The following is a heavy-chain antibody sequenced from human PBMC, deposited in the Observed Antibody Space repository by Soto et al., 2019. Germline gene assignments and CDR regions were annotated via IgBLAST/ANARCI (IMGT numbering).Heavy chain of an antibody. CDR1: GFTFSNYW. Sequence: QLVESGGGLVQPGGSLRLSCAASGFTFSNYWMTWVRQAPGKGLEWVANIKRDGSGGSYLDSVRGRFTVSRDNARNSLYLQMNSLRAEDTALYYCARDVSPGSSGWYFDAFDIWGQGTMVTVPS. J-gene: IGHJ3*02. V-gene: IGHV3-7*01. CDR2: IKRDGSGG. CDR3: ARDVSPGSSGWYFDAFDI. D-gene: IGHD6-13*01.